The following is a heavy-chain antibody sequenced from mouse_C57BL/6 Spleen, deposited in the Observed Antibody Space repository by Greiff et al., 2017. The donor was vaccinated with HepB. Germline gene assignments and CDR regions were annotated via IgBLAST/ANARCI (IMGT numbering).Heavy chain of an antibody. J-gene: IGHJ2*01. CDR3: ARGGYYGDFDY. CDR2: ISYDGSN. CDR1: GYSITSGYY. Sequence: DVQLQESGPGLVKPSQSLSLTCSVTGYSITSGYYWNWIRQFPGNKLEWMGYISYDGSNNYNPSLKNRISITRDTSKNQFFLKLNSVTTEDTATYYCARGGYYGDFDYWGQGTTLTVSS. D-gene: IGHD1-1*01. V-gene: IGHV3-6*01.